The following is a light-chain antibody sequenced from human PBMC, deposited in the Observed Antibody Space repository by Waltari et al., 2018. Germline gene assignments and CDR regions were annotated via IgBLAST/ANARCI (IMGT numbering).Light chain of an antibody. CDR2: GAS. CDR1: QSISRN. Sequence: LSRPASQSISRNLAWYQQRPGQAPRLLIYGASTRAPGVPGRCSGSGSGTEFTLSISSLQSEDFAVYYCQQYNNWRTFGQGTKLEI. V-gene: IGKV3-15*01. J-gene: IGKJ2*01. CDR3: QQYNNWRT.